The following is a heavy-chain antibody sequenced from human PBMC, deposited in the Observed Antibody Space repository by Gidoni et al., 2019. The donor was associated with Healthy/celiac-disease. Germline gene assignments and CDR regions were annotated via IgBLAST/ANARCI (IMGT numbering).Heavy chain of an antibody. CDR2: MNPNSGNT. J-gene: IGHJ3*02. V-gene: IGHV1-8*01. Sequence: QVQLVQSGAEVKKPGASVKVSCKASGYPFTSYAINWVRQATGQGLEWMGWMNPNSGNTGYAQKFQGRVTMTRNTSISTAYMELSSLRSEDTAVYYCARGSIAAAGTLTYDAFDIWGQGTMVTVSS. CDR3: ARGSIAAAGTLTYDAFDI. CDR1: GYPFTSYA. D-gene: IGHD6-13*01.